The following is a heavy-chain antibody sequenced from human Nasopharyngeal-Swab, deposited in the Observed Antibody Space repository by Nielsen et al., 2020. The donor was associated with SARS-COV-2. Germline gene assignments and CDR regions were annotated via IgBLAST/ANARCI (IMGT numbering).Heavy chain of an antibody. V-gene: IGHV3-11*05. J-gene: IGHJ3*02. CDR3: ARGGRSVVVNAFDI. Sequence: GESLKISCAASGFTLSDYYMSWIRQAPGKGLEWVSYISSSSSYTNYADSVKGRFTISRDNAKNSLYLQMNSLRAEDTAVYYCARGGRSVVVNAFDIWGQGTMVTVSS. D-gene: IGHD2-15*01. CDR2: ISSSSSYT. CDR1: GFTLSDYY.